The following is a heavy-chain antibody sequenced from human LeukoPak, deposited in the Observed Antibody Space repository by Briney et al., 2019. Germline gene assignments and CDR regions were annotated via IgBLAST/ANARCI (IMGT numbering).Heavy chain of an antibody. Sequence: SETLSLTCTVPGGSMTAGDYYWGWVRQPPGTGLQWIATSYQGASLKSRVTISLDTSKNQFSLRLTSVTAADTAVYYCARIYGLYQEAMDVWGPGITVTVSS. CDR1: GGSMTAGDYY. V-gene: IGHV4-39*07. D-gene: IGHD3-16*02. CDR3: ARIYGLYQEAMDV. CDR2: S. J-gene: IGHJ6*02.